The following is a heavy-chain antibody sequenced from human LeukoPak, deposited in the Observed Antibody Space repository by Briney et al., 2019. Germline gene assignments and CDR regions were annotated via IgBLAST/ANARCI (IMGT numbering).Heavy chain of an antibody. CDR1: GFTFDDYT. CDR3: AREPRGYAFDI. Sequence: GGSLRLSCAASGFTFDDYTMHWVRQAPGKGLEWVSLISWDGGSTYYADSVKGRFTISRDNSKNSLYLQMNSLRAEDTAVYYCAREPRGYAFDIWGQGTMVTVSS. CDR2: ISWDGGST. J-gene: IGHJ3*02. V-gene: IGHV3-43*01.